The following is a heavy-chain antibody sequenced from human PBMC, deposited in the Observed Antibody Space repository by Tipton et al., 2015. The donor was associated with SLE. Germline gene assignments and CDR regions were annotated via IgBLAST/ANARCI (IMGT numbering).Heavy chain of an antibody. D-gene: IGHD3-16*01. J-gene: IGHJ6*03. Sequence: AGLVKPSETLSLTCAAYGGSFSGYYWNWIRQPPGKGLEWIGEINHSGSSNYNPSLKSRVTISVDTSKNRFSLKLTSVTAADTAVYYCARGVSGYFHYCYMDVWGRGTTVTISS. CDR2: INHSGSS. CDR3: ARGVSGYFHYCYMDV. V-gene: IGHV4-34*01. CDR1: GGSFSGYY.